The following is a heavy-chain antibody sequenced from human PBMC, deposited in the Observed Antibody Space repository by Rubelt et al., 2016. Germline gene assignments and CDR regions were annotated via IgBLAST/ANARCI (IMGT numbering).Heavy chain of an antibody. Sequence: QITLKESGPTLVRPTQTLTLTCTFSGFSLSTPGVGVGWIRQPPGEAPEWLALIYWNDDKRYSPSLKSRLTLTKDPPKNQVVLTKTHMEPVDTATYYCAHRRPSGGSGWYAFDYWGQGTLVTVSS. CDR1: GFSLSTPGVG. CDR2: IYWNDDK. J-gene: IGHJ4*02. V-gene: IGHV2-5*01. D-gene: IGHD6-19*01. CDR3: AHRRPSGGSGWYAFDY.